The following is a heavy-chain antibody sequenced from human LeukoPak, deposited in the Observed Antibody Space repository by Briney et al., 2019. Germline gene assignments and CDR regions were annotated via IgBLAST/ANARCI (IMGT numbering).Heavy chain of an antibody. CDR1: GGTFSSYA. CDR3: VKAAGTPPTPYFDY. Sequence: SVKVSCKASGGTFSSYAISWVRQAPGQGLEWMGGIIPIFGTANYAQKFQGRVTITADKSTSTAYMELSSLRSEDTAVYYCVKAAGTPPTPYFDYWGQGTLVTVSS. V-gene: IGHV1-69*06. D-gene: IGHD6-13*01. J-gene: IGHJ4*02. CDR2: IIPIFGTA.